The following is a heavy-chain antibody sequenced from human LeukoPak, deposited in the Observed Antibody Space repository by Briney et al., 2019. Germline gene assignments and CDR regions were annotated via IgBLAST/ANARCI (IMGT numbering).Heavy chain of an antibody. CDR3: ARDFSGYSSSWPNLFYYYYYMDV. V-gene: IGHV3-7*01. CDR1: GFAFSSYW. CDR2: IKQDGSEK. D-gene: IGHD6-13*01. Sequence: GGSLRLSCAASGFAFSSYWMSWVRQAPGKGLEWVANIKQDGSEKYYVDSVKGRFTISRDNAKNSLYLQMNSLRAEDTAVYYCARDFSGYSSSWPNLFYYYYYMDVWGKGTTVTVSS. J-gene: IGHJ6*03.